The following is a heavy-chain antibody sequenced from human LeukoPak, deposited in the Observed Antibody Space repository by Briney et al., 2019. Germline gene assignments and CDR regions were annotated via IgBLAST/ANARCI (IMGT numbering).Heavy chain of an antibody. CDR1: GFTFSSYA. CDR2: VSGSGGST. CDR3: AKDEYIYGYDAFDM. V-gene: IGHV3-23*01. J-gene: IGHJ3*02. Sequence: GGSLRLSCAASGFTFSSYAMSWVRQAPGKGLEWVSAVSGSGGSTYYADSVKGRFTISRDNSKNTLYLQMSSLRVEDTAVYYCAKDEYIYGYDAFDMWGQGTMVTVSS. D-gene: IGHD5-18*01.